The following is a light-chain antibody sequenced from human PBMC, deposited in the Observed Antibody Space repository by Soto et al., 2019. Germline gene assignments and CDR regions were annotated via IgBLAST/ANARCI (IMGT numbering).Light chain of an antibody. Sequence: IVMTQSPASLCVSRGDRATLSCRASQSVSRNLAWYQQKPGQAPRLLIYCASTRATGIPARLSGSGSGTEFTLTISSLQSEDFAVYYCQQYSKWPTFGRGTNVYIK. CDR1: QSVSRN. CDR3: QQYSKWPT. J-gene: IGKJ1*01. CDR2: CAS. V-gene: IGKV3-15*01.